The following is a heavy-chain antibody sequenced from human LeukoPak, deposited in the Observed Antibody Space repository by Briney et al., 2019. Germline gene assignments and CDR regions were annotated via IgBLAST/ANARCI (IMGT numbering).Heavy chain of an antibody. J-gene: IGHJ4*02. CDR2: ISSSSSYI. CDR3: ARDRIAVAGLFDY. Sequence: PGGSLRLSCAASGFTFSSYSMNWVRQAPGKGLEWVSSISSSSSYIYYADSVKGRFTISRDNAKNSLYLQMNSLRAEDTAVYYCARDRIAVAGLFDYWGQGTLVTVSS. V-gene: IGHV3-21*01. CDR1: GFTFSSYS. D-gene: IGHD6-19*01.